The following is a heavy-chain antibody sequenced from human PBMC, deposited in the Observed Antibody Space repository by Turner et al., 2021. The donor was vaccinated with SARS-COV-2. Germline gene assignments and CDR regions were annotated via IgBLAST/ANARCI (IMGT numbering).Heavy chain of an antibody. V-gene: IGHV4-39*01. CDR1: GGSISSSIYY. CDR2: ICYSGST. Sequence: QLQLQESGPGLVKPSETLSLTCTVSGGSISSSIYYWGWIRQPPGKGLEWIGSICYSGSTYYNPSLKSRVTISVDTSKNQFSLKLSSVTAADTAVYYCAGEEVVFRASHTLYYYGMDVWGQGTTVTVSS. CDR3: AGEEVVFRASHTLYYYGMDV. J-gene: IGHJ6*02. D-gene: IGHD3-22*01.